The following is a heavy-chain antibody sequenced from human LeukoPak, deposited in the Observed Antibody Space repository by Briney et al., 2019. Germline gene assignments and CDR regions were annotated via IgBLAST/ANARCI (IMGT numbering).Heavy chain of an antibody. Sequence: SETLSLTCAVYGGSFSGYYRSWIRQPPGKGLEWIGEINHSGSTNYNPSLKSRVTISVDTSKNQFSLKLSSVTAADTAVYYCAVASGAVYMDVWGKGTTVTVSS. CDR1: GGSFSGYY. D-gene: IGHD2-15*01. J-gene: IGHJ6*03. CDR2: INHSGST. V-gene: IGHV4-34*01. CDR3: AVASGAVYMDV.